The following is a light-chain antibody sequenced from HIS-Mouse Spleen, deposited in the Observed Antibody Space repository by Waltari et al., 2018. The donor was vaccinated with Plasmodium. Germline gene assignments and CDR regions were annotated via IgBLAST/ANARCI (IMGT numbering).Light chain of an antibody. CDR2: DNN. J-gene: IGLJ2*01. Sequence: QSVLTQPPSVSAAPGQKVTISCSGSSSNLGNNYVSWYQQLPGTAPKLLIYDNNKRPSGTPDRFSGSKSGTSATLGITGLQTGDEADYYCGTWDSSLSAGVVFGGGTKLTVL. CDR1: SSNLGNNY. V-gene: IGLV1-51*01. CDR3: GTWDSSLSAGVV.